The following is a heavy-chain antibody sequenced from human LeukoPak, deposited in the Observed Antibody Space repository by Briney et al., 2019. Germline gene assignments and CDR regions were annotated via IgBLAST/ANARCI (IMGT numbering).Heavy chain of an antibody. V-gene: IGHV3-7*01. Sequence: GGSLRLSCAASGFIFSNYWMSWVRQAPGKGLEWVANIKQDGSERYYVDAVKGRFTISRDNAKNSLYLQMNSLRAEDTAIYYCARDWAAIFGVVVDYDAFDIWGQGTMVTVSS. CDR2: IKQDGSER. D-gene: IGHD3-3*01. CDR1: GFIFSNYW. J-gene: IGHJ3*02. CDR3: ARDWAAIFGVVVDYDAFDI.